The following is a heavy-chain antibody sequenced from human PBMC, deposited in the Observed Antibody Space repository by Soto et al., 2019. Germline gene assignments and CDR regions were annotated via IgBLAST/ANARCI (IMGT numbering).Heavy chain of an antibody. CDR1: GFRFNSYA. Sequence: GGSLRLSCAASGFRFNSYAMSWVRQAPGRGLEWVSTVSAGGANTAYADSVKGRFTISRDNSKNTLYLQMNSLRGDDTAFCYCAKERYCSATSCYGGFDIWGQGTVVTVSS. V-gene: IGHV3-23*01. CDR3: AKERYCSATSCYGGFDI. CDR2: VSAGGANT. J-gene: IGHJ3*02. D-gene: IGHD2-2*01.